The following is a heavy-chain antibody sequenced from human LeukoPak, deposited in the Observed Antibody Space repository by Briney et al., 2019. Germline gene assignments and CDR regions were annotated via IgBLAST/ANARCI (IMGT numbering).Heavy chain of an antibody. CDR2: IRHDGNEE. Sequence: PGGSLRLSCAASGFIFSKCGMHWVRQAPGRGLEWLALIRHDGNEEWYVDSVRGRFTISRDNSTNTVFLQMNSLRVDDTAVYYCARWGIVGHDAFDLWGQGTMVTVSS. CDR3: ARWGIVGHDAFDL. J-gene: IGHJ3*01. V-gene: IGHV3-33*02. D-gene: IGHD3-22*01. CDR1: GFIFSKCG.